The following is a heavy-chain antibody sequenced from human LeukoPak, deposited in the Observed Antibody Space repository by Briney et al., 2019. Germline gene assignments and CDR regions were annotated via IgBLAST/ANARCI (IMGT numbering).Heavy chain of an antibody. V-gene: IGHV1-69*05. CDR2: IIPVFGTP. D-gene: IGHD6-19*01. CDR1: GGIFKKYA. J-gene: IGHJ4*02. CDR3: ARGGAEAVAGSLDF. Sequence: GASVKVSCKASGGIFKKYAIYWVRQAPGQGLEWLGGIIPVFGTPNYAQRFQDRVTITTDESATTGYMELSTLKFDDTAVYYCARGGAEAVAGSLDFWGQGTLVTVS.